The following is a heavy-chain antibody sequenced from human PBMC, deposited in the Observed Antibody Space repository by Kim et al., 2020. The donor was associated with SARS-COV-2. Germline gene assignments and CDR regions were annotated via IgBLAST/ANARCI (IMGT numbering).Heavy chain of an antibody. V-gene: IGHV3-48*03. D-gene: IGHD6-13*01. CDR3: ARDPYSSSYNYYGMDV. CDR2: ISSSGSTI. CDR1: GFTFGSYE. Sequence: GGSLRLSCAASGFTFGSYEMNWVRQAPGKGLEWVSYISSSGSTIYYADSVKGRFTISRDNAKNSLYLQMNSLRAEDTAVYYCARDPYSSSYNYYGMDVWGQGTTVTVSS. J-gene: IGHJ6*02.